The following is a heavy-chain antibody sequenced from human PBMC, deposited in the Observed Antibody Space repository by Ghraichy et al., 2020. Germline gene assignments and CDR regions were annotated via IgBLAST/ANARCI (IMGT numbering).Heavy chain of an antibody. V-gene: IGHV1-18*04. CDR3: VRDKGTSAAGDGFDP. Sequence: ASVKVSCKASGYTFNTYGISWVRQAPGQGLEWMGWISSFINYTPYAQRFQGRLTMTTDTSTTTAYMELRSLTSDDTAVYYCVRDKGTSAAGDGFDPWGQGTLVTVSS. D-gene: IGHD2-21*02. CDR2: ISSFINYT. CDR1: GYTFNTYG. J-gene: IGHJ5*02.